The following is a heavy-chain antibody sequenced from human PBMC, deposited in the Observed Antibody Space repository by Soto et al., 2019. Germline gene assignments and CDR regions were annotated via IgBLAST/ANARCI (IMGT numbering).Heavy chain of an antibody. CDR1: GDSFSSTTFH. CDR3: ARRGSASWRNWFDS. V-gene: IGHV4-39*02. J-gene: IGHJ5*01. CDR2: ISYSGST. Sequence: SETLSLTCTVSGDSFSSTTFHWSWIRQTPGKGLEWIGAISYSGSTNYNPSLQSRVTMSVDTSTNHFSLQLTSVTAADTAVYYCARRGSASWRNWFDSWGQGTLVTVSS. D-gene: IGHD2-2*01.